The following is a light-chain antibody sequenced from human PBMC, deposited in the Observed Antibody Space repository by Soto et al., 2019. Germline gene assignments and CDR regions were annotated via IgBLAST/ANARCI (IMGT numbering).Light chain of an antibody. CDR3: QQYGNSHPLT. Sequence: EIVMTQSPATLSLSPGERATLSCRASQSVSNYLAWYQQRPAQAPRLLIYGASSRATGIPDRFSGSGSGTEFTLTISRLEPEDFAVYYCQQYGNSHPLTFGGGTKVDIK. CDR1: QSVSNY. CDR2: GAS. J-gene: IGKJ4*01. V-gene: IGKV3-20*01.